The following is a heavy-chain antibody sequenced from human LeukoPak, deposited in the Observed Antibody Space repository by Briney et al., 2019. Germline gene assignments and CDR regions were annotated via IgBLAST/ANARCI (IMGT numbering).Heavy chain of an antibody. CDR2: ISYDGSNK. J-gene: IGHJ5*02. CDR1: GFTFSSYG. Sequence: GGSLRLSCAASGFTFSSYGMHWVRQAPGKGLEWVAVISYDGSNKYYADSVKGRFTISRDNSKNTLYLQMNSLRAEDTAVYYCARGYAFVDPWGQGTLVTVSS. D-gene: IGHD5-18*01. V-gene: IGHV3-30*03. CDR3: ARGYAFVDP.